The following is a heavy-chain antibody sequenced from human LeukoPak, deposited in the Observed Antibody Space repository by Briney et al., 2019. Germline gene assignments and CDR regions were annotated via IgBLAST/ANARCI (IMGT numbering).Heavy chain of an antibody. CDR3: AILAGIVDTIERYCDN. CDR1: GYSFNSYW. Sequence: GESLKISCKCSGYSFNSYWIGWVRQMPGKGLEWMGIIYPGDSDTKYSPFFQGQATISAKKSISTAYLQWSRLNASDTANYSFAILAGIVDTIERYCDNWGERTLVSVSS. J-gene: IGHJ4*02. D-gene: IGHD5-12*01. CDR2: IYPGDSDT. V-gene: IGHV5-51*01.